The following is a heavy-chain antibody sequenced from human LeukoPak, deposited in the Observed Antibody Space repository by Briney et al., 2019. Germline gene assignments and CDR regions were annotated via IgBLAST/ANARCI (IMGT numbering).Heavy chain of an antibody. CDR3: ARVKSDYVWGSYIKYFDY. CDR1: GGSISSYY. D-gene: IGHD3-16*01. Sequence: KASETLSLTCTVSGGSISSYYWSWIRQPPGKGLEWIGYIYYSGSTNYNPSLKSRVTISVDTSKNQFSLKLSSVTAADTAVYYCARVKSDYVWGSYIKYFDYWGQGTLVTVSS. CDR2: IYYSGST. V-gene: IGHV4-59*01. J-gene: IGHJ4*02.